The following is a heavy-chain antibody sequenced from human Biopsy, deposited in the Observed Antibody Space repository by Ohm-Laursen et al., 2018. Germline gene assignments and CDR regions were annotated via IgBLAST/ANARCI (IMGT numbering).Heavy chain of an antibody. Sequence: SVTASCKASGGTFSNYAISWVRQAPGQGLEWLGGIIPVSDTANYAQKFQGRVTITADKPTSTAYMELSSLRSEDTALYYCASSSYCGRTTCYQNYGMDVWGQGTTVTVSS. D-gene: IGHD2-2*01. CDR2: IIPVSDTA. CDR1: GGTFSNYA. V-gene: IGHV1-69*06. J-gene: IGHJ6*01. CDR3: ASSSYCGRTTCYQNYGMDV.